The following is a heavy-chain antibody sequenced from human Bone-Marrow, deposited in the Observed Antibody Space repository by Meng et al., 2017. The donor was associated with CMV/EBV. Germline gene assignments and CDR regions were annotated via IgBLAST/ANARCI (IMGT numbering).Heavy chain of an antibody. V-gene: IGHV3-30*04. Sequence: GGSLRLSCAASGFTFSSYAMHWVRQAPGKGLEWVAVISYDGSNKYYADSVKGRFTISRDNSKNTLYLQMNSLRAEDTAVYYCARGNPSTIVVVPAAIPPNYGMDVWGQGTTVTVSS. CDR3: ARGNPSTIVVVPAAIPPNYGMDV. D-gene: IGHD2-2*01. CDR2: ISYDGSNK. CDR1: GFTFSSYA. J-gene: IGHJ6*02.